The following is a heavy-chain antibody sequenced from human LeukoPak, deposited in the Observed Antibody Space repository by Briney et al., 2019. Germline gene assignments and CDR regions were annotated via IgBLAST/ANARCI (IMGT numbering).Heavy chain of an antibody. D-gene: IGHD6-6*01. J-gene: IGHJ4*02. CDR3: TTGGAIAARRPFDY. Sequence: GGSLRLSCAASGFTFSDYYMSWIRQAPGKGLEWVSYISSSGSTIYYADSVKGRFTISRDNAKNSLYLQMNSLKTEDTAVYYCTTGGAIAARRPFDYWGQGTLVTVSS. V-gene: IGHV3-11*01. CDR1: GFTFSDYY. CDR2: ISSSGSTI.